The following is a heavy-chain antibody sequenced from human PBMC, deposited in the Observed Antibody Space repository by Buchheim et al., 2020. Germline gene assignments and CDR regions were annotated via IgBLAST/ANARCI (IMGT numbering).Heavy chain of an antibody. J-gene: IGHJ4*02. Sequence: QVHLVQSGAEVKKPGASVKVSCKASGYTFTSYHMHWVRQAPGQGLEWMGIIHPSDGFARYAQTFQGRVTMTRATSTTTVYIELSSLGFEDTAGDYWGRDRGGSWSSDYWGQGT. V-gene: IGHV1-46*03. D-gene: IGHD2-15*01. CDR3: GRDRGGSWSSDY. CDR2: IHPSDGFA. CDR1: GYTFTSYH.